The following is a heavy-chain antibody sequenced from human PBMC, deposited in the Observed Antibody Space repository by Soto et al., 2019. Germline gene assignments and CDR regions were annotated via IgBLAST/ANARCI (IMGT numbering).Heavy chain of an antibody. CDR1: GYSISSSNW. CDR3: ARHDSSGYWVDA. V-gene: IGHV4-28*01. D-gene: IGHD3-22*01. J-gene: IGHJ5*02. Sequence: QAQLQESCPGLVKPSDTLSLTCAVSGYSISSSNWWGCIRQPPGKGLEWIAYIYYTGSTYYNPSLKSRVTMARDTSKHQFSQKLSSVTAVDTAVYYCARHDSSGYWVDAWGQGTLVTVSS. CDR2: IYYTGST.